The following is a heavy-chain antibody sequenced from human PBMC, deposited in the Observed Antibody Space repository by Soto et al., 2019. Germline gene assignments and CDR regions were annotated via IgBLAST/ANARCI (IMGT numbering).Heavy chain of an antibody. CDR2: IKSKTDGGTT. CDR1: GFTFSNAW. Sequence: GGSLRLSCAASGFTFSNAWMNWVRQAPGKGLEWVGRIKSKTDGGTTDYAAPVKGRFTISRDDSKNTLYLQMNSLKTEDTAVYYCTTEDIRGVIINFYYYGMDVWGQGTTVTVSS. CDR3: TTEDIRGVIINFYYYGMDV. V-gene: IGHV3-15*07. J-gene: IGHJ6*02. D-gene: IGHD3-10*01.